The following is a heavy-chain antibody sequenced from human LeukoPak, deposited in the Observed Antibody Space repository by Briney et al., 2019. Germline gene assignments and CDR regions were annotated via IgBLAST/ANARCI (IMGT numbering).Heavy chain of an antibody. J-gene: IGHJ2*01. Sequence: GGSLRLSCAASGFTFSSYAMSWVRQAPGKGLEWVSAISGSGGSTYYADSVKGRFTISRDNSKNTLYLQMNSLRAEDTAVYYYAKDLRSHKYDYGPDWYFDLWGRGTLVTVSS. D-gene: IGHD4-17*01. CDR1: GFTFSSYA. CDR2: ISGSGGST. CDR3: AKDLRSHKYDYGPDWYFDL. V-gene: IGHV3-23*01.